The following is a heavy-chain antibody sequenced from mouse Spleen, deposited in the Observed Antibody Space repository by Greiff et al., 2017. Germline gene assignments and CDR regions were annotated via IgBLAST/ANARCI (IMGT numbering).Heavy chain of an antibody. J-gene: IGHJ2*01. V-gene: IGHV5-9-3*01. CDR3: ARHEAARAPYYFDY. D-gene: IGHD3-1*01. Sequence: EVQRVESGGGLVKPGGSLKLSCAASGFTFSSYAMSWVRQTPEKRLEWVATISSGGSYTYYPDSVKGRFTISRDNAKNTLYLQMSSLRSEDTAMYYCARHEAARAPYYFDYWGQGTTLTVSS. CDR1: GFTFSSYA. CDR2: ISSGGSYT.